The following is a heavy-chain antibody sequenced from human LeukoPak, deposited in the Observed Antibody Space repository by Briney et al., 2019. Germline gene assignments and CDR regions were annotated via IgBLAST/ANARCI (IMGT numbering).Heavy chain of an antibody. CDR3: ATKHSVAVAASPPCFDY. CDR2: INQSGRT. CDR1: GGSFSGYY. D-gene: IGHD6-19*01. Sequence: KPSETLSLTCGLYGGSFSGYYWSWIRQPPGRGLEWIGEINQSGRTNYNPSLKSRVTISVDTSKNQFSLKLTSVTAADTGVYYCATKHSVAVAASPPCFDYWGQGSLVTVSS. J-gene: IGHJ4*02. V-gene: IGHV4-34*01.